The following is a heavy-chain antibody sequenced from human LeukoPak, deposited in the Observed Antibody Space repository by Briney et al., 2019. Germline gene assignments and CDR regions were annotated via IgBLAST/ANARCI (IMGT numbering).Heavy chain of an antibody. D-gene: IGHD1-7*01. J-gene: IGHJ3*02. CDR2: ISYDGSNK. Sequence: GGSLRLSCAASGFTFSSYGMHWVRQAPGKGLEWVAVISYDGSNKYYADSVKGRFTISRDNSKNTLYLQMNSLRAEDTAVYHCANLWYNWNLHAFDIWGQGTMVTVSS. CDR3: ANLWYNWNLHAFDI. V-gene: IGHV3-30*18. CDR1: GFTFSSYG.